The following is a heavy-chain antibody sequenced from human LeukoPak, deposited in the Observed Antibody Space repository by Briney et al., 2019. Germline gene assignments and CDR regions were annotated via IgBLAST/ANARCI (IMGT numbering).Heavy chain of an antibody. CDR3: ASSRGGCSSTSCYDY. D-gene: IGHD2-2*01. J-gene: IGHJ4*02. CDR1: GGSIGSYY. V-gene: IGHV4-59*01. Sequence: PSETLSLTCTVSGGSIGSYYWSWIRQPPGKGLEWIGYIYYSGSTNYNPSLKGRVTISVDTSKNQFSLKLSSVTAADTAVYYCASSRGGCSSTSCYDYWGQGTLVTVSS. CDR2: IYYSGST.